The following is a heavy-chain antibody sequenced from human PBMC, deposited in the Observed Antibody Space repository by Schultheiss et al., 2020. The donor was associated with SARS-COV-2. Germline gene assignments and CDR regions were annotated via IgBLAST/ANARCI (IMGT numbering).Heavy chain of an antibody. J-gene: IGHJ4*02. D-gene: IGHD6-19*01. Sequence: GGSLRLSCFASGFSFTNAWMNWVRQAPGKGLEYVSAISSNGGSTYYADSVKGRFTISRDNSKNTLYLQMSSLRAEDTAVYYCAKLTRYSSGCPDYWGQGTLVTVSS. CDR1: GFSFTNAW. CDR2: ISSNGGST. CDR3: AKLTRYSSGCPDY. V-gene: IGHV3-64D*06.